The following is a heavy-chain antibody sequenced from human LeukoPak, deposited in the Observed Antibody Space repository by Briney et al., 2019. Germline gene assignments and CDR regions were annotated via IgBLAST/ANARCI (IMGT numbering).Heavy chain of an antibody. D-gene: IGHD2-21*01. CDR2: IGSSSSTI. CDR3: AREPDTGAYDAFDI. CDR1: GFTFSSYS. Sequence: PGGSLRLSCAASGFTFSSYSMNWVHQAPGKGLEWISYIGSSSSTIYYADSMKGRFTISRDNAKNSLYLQMNSLRDEDTAVYYCAREPDTGAYDAFDIWGQGTMVTVSS. V-gene: IGHV3-48*02. J-gene: IGHJ3*02.